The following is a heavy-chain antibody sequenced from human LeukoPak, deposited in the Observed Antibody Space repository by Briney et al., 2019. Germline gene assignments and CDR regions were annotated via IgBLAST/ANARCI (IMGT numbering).Heavy chain of an antibody. D-gene: IGHD5-18*01. J-gene: IGHJ4*02. CDR2: FDPEDGET. Sequence: ASVMVSCKVSGYTLTELSMHWVRQAPGKGLEWMGGFDPEDGETIYAQKFQGRVTMTEDTSTDTAYMELSSLRSEDTAVYYCARDLGYSYGYVYWGQGTLVTVSS. V-gene: IGHV1-24*01. CDR3: ARDLGYSYGYVY. CDR1: GYTLTELS.